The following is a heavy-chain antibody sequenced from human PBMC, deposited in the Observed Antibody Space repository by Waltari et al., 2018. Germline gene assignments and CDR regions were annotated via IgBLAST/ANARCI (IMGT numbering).Heavy chain of an antibody. CDR3: ARDSIASSGYRYYFDY. Sequence: EVQLVESGGGLVKPGGSLRLSCTASGFTFSSYSMNWVRQAPGKGLEWVSSISSSSSYIYYADSVKGRFTISRDNAKNSLYLQMNSLRAEDTAVYYCARDSIASSGYRYYFDYWGQGTLVTVSS. D-gene: IGHD3-22*01. CDR1: GFTFSSYS. J-gene: IGHJ4*02. CDR2: ISSSSSYI. V-gene: IGHV3-21*01.